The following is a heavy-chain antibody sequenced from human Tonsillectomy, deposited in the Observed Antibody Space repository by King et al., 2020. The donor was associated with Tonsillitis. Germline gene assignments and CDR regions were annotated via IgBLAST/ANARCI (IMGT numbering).Heavy chain of an antibody. Sequence: VQLVESGGGVVQPGRSLRLSCAASGFTFSRYGMHWVRQAPGKGLEWVALISYDGSNKYYADSVKGRFTISRDNSKNTLYLQMNSLRAEGTAVYYCAKERQILGVVIIFDWWGQGTRVTVSA. J-gene: IGHJ4*02. V-gene: IGHV3-30*18. CDR2: ISYDGSNK. D-gene: IGHD3-3*01. CDR3: AKERQILGVVIIFDW. CDR1: GFTFSRYG.